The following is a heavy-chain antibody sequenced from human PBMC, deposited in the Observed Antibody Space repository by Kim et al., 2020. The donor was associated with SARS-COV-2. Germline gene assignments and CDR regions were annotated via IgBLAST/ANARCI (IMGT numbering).Heavy chain of an antibody. V-gene: IGHV3-30*01. D-gene: IGHD2-21*02. J-gene: IGHJ6*02. CDR3: ARELLRLGYYYYGMDV. Sequence: DSGKGRFTISRDNSKNTLYLQMNSLRAEDTAVYYCARELLRLGYYYYGMDVWGQGTTVTVSS.